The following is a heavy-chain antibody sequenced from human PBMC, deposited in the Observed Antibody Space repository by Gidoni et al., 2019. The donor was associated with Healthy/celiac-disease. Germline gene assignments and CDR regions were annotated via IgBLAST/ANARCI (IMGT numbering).Heavy chain of an antibody. CDR1: GGTFSSYA. J-gene: IGHJ6*02. V-gene: IGHV1-69*01. CDR3: ARDGKDYDSSGYSLSYYYYGMDV. Sequence: QVQLVQSGAEVKKPGSSVKVSCKASGGTFSSYAISWVRQAPGQGLEWMGGIIPIFGTANYAQKFQGRVTITADESTSTAYMELSSLRSEDTAVYYCARDGKDYDSSGYSLSYYYYGMDVWGQGTTVTVSS. CDR2: IIPIFGTA. D-gene: IGHD3-22*01.